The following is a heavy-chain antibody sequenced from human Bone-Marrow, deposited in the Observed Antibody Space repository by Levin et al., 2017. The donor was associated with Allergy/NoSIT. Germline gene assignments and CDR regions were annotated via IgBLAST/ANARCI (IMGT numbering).Heavy chain of an antibody. Sequence: GGSLRLSCAASGFTFSSYEMNWVRQAPGKGLEWVSYISSSGSTIYYADSVKGRFTISRDNAKNSLYLQMNSLRAEDTAVYYCASAYCGGDCYSPRGGYIWGQGTMVTVSS. J-gene: IGHJ3*02. CDR1: GFTFSSYE. CDR3: ASAYCGGDCYSPRGGYI. CDR2: ISSSGSTI. D-gene: IGHD2-21*02. V-gene: IGHV3-48*03.